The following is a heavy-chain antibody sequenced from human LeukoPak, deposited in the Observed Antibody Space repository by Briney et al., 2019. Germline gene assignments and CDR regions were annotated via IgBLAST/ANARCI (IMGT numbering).Heavy chain of an antibody. CDR2: IYYSGST. J-gene: IGHJ4*02. V-gene: IGHV4-59*08. Sequence: PSETLSLTCTVSGGSISLYYWSWIRQPPGKGLECIGYIYYSGSTNYSPSLKSRVTISVDKSKKQFSLKLTSVTAADTAVYYCARHVYDSSGYYRDPHFDYWGQGTLVTVSS. CDR3: ARHVYDSSGYYRDPHFDY. D-gene: IGHD3-22*01. CDR1: GGSISLYY.